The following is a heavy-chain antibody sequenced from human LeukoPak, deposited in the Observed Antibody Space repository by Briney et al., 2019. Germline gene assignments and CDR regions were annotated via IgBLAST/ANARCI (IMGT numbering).Heavy chain of an antibody. Sequence: PGGSLRLSCAASGFTFSNYAMSWVRQAPGKGLECASGISNSGGSTYYAESVKGRVTISRDNSKNTLYLQMNSLRAEDTAVYYCAKDLAPAAYWGQGTLVTVSS. CDR2: ISNSGGST. CDR1: GFTFSNYA. J-gene: IGHJ4*02. D-gene: IGHD2-2*01. CDR3: AKDLAPAAY. V-gene: IGHV3-23*01.